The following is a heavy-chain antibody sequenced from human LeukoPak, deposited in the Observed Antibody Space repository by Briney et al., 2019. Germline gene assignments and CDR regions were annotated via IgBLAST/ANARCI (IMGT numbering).Heavy chain of an antibody. CDR2: ISSSSSYI. J-gene: IGHJ5*02. D-gene: IGHD2-15*01. Sequence: GGSLRLSCAASGFTFSSYSMNWVRQAPGKGLEWVSSISSSSSYIYYADSVKGRFTISRDNAKNSLYLQMNSLRAEDTAVYYCARDPGYCSGGSCYPWFDPWGQGTLVTASS. CDR1: GFTFSSYS. CDR3: ARDPGYCSGGSCYPWFDP. V-gene: IGHV3-21*01.